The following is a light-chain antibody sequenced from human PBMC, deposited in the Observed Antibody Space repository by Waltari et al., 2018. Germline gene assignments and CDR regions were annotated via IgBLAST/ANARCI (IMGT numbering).Light chain of an antibody. CDR2: LGS. V-gene: IGKV2-28*01. Sequence: DIVVTQSPLSLPVTPGEPASISCRSRQSLLHRNGNKYLAWSLQKPGQSPQLLIYLGSNRASGVPDRFSGSGSGTDFTLRISRVEAEDVGVYYCMQSLQTLWTFGPGTKVEIK. J-gene: IGKJ1*01. CDR3: MQSLQTLWT. CDR1: QSLLHRNGNKY.